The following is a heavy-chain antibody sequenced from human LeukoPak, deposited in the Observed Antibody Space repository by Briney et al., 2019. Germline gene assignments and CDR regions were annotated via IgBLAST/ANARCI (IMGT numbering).Heavy chain of an antibody. D-gene: IGHD2-2*01. CDR2: IYYSGST. CDR3: ARGSVTYKGVVPAASDAFDI. J-gene: IGHJ3*02. V-gene: IGHV4-59*11. CDR1: GGSTSSHY. Sequence: SETLSLTCTVSGGSTSSHYWSWIRQPPGKGLEWIGYIYYSGSTNYNPSLKSRVTISVDTSKNQFSLKLSSVTAADTAVYYCARGSVTYKGVVPAASDAFDIWGQGTMVTVSS.